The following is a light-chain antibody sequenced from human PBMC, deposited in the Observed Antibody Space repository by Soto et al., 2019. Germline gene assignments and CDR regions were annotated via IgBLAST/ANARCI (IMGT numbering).Light chain of an antibody. J-gene: IGKJ3*01. CDR3: LQYYSTPFT. CDR2: WAS. Sequence: DIVMTQSPDSLAVSLGERATINCKSSQSVSYSSNNKNYLAWYQQKPGQPPKLLIYWASTRESGVPDRFSGSGSGTDFTLTISSLQVEDVAVYYCLQYYSTPFTFGPGTKVDIK. CDR1: QSVSYSSNNKNY. V-gene: IGKV4-1*01.